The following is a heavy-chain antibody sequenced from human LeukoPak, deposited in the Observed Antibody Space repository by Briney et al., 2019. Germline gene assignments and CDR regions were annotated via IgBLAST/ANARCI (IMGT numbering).Heavy chain of an antibody. CDR2: ISTSGGST. D-gene: IGHD3-22*01. CDR3: AIMHRDYEGSGYWVQ. Sequence: PGGSLRLSCAASGFTFSSYAMSWVRQAPGKGLEWVSGISTSGGSTSYADSVKGRFTISRDNPRNTLYMQMNSLRDEDTAVYYCAIMHRDYEGSGYWVQWGQGTLVTVSS. J-gene: IGHJ4*02. V-gene: IGHV3-23*01. CDR1: GFTFSSYA.